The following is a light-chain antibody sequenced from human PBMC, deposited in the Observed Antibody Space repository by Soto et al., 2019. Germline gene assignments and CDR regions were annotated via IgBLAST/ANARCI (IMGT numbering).Light chain of an antibody. J-gene: IGKJ2*01. CDR2: GAS. Sequence: EIVMTQSPATLSVSPGERASLSCRASQSVGSNLAWYQQKPGQAPRLLIYGASTRTTGIPARFSGSGSGTAFNINISSLQYEDFAIYYCQKYNNRPPETFGQGTTLE. CDR1: QSVGSN. CDR3: QKYNNRPPET. V-gene: IGKV3-15*01.